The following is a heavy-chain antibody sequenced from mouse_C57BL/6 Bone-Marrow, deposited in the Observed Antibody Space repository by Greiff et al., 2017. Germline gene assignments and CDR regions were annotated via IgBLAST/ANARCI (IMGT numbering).Heavy chain of an antibody. V-gene: IGHV1-78*01. CDR1: GYTFTDHT. CDR3: ARANDYDSSYRGFFAD. Sequence: QVQLLQSDAELVKPGASVKISCTVSGYTFTDHTIHWMKQRPEQGLEWIGYISPRDGSTKYTEKFKGKATLTADKSSSTAYMQLNSLKSADSAVYFCARANDYDSSYRGFFADWGQGTTVTVSA. CDR2: ISPRDGST. D-gene: IGHD1-1*01. J-gene: IGHJ3*01.